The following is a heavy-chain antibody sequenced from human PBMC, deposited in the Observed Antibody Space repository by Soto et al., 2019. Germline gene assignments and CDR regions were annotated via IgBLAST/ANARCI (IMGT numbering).Heavy chain of an antibody. D-gene: IGHD6-13*01. Sequence: HPGGSLRLSCTASGFTFSTYAMSWVRQAPGKGLEWVSAISGSGSTTYYADSVKGRFTISRDNSINRLYLQMNSLRTEDTAVYYFAQPRWYGVLDGYGIWGRGARVTVAS. CDR3: AQPRWYGVLDGYGI. CDR1: GFTFSTYA. CDR2: ISGSGSTT. J-gene: IGHJ3*02. V-gene: IGHV3-23*01.